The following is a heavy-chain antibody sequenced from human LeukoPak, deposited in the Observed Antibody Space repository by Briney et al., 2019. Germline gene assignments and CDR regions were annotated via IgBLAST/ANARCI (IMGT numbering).Heavy chain of an antibody. V-gene: IGHV1-2*02. D-gene: IGHD3-22*01. CDR1: GYIFTGSY. CDR2: INPNSGET. Sequence: ASVNVSCKASGYIFTGSYIHWVGQAPGQGLEGMGWINPNSGETNYAQKFQGRVTMTRDTSISTAYMELSRLRSDDTAVYSCAKGRFYYDTSGYDLAWGPGTLVTVSS. J-gene: IGHJ4*02. CDR3: AKGRFYYDTSGYDLA.